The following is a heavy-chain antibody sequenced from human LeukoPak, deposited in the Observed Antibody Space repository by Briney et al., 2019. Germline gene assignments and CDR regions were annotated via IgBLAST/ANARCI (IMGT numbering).Heavy chain of an antibody. Sequence: PSETLSLTCTVSGGSISSSSYYWGWIRQPPGKGLEWIGSICYSGSTYYNPSLKSRVTISVDTSKNQFSLKLSSVTAADTAVYYCARDSKDYYDSSGYFDYWGQGTLVTVSS. V-gene: IGHV4-39*07. CDR3: ARDSKDYYDSSGYFDY. CDR1: GGSISSSSYY. CDR2: ICYSGST. D-gene: IGHD3-22*01. J-gene: IGHJ4*02.